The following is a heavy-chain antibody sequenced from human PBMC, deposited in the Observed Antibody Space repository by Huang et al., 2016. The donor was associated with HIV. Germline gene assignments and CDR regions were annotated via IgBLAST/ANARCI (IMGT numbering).Heavy chain of an antibody. Sequence: QVQLVQSGAEVKKPGASVKVSCTASGYTFVGQYMHWVRQAPGQGLEWMGWISPNRGDTKYVQKLQGRVTMTRDTSISTAYRELSRLRSDETAVYYWAKDGRRSWAGGTVVDYWGQGTLVTVSS. CDR3: AKDGRRSWAGGTVVDY. CDR1: GYTFVGQY. J-gene: IGHJ4*02. CDR2: ISPNRGDT. V-gene: IGHV1-2*02. D-gene: IGHD6-13*01.